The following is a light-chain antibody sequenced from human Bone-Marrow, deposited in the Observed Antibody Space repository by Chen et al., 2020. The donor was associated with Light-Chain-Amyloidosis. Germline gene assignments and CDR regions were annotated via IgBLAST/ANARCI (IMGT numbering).Light chain of an antibody. CDR1: DLPTKY. CDR3: QSADSSGTYKGI. Sequence: SYELTQPPSVSVSPGQTARITCSGDDLPTKYAYWYQQKPGQAPVLVIHRDNERPSGISERFSGSSSGTTATLTIIGVQAEDEADYHCQSADSSGTYKGIFGGGTKLTVL. V-gene: IGLV3-25*03. CDR2: RDN. J-gene: IGLJ2*01.